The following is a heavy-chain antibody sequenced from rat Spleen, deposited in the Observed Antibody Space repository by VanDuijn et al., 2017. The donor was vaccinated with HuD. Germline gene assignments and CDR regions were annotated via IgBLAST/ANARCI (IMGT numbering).Heavy chain of an antibody. D-gene: IGHD4-3*01. V-gene: IGHV4-2*01. Sequence: EVKLVESGGGLVQPGRSLKLSCAASGFNFNDYWMGWVRQAPGKGLEWIGEINKDSRTIKYNPSLKDKFTISRDNAQNTVYLQMNKLGSEDTATYYCVSERLGVEGWGQGVMVTVSS. CDR1: GFNFNDYW. J-gene: IGHJ2*01. CDR2: INKDSRTI. CDR3: VSERLGVEG.